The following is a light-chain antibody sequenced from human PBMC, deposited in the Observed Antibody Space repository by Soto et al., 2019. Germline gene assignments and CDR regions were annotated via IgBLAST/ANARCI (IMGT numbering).Light chain of an antibody. CDR1: QSVSSSY. CDR3: QQYGSSLPWT. CDR2: GAS. V-gene: IGKV3-20*01. Sequence: EIWMTQSPGTLSLSPGERATLSCRASQSVSSSYLAWYQQKPCQAPRLLIYGASSRATGIPDRFSGSGSGTDFTLTISRLEPEDFAVYYRQQYGSSLPWTFGHGTKVDIK. J-gene: IGKJ1*01.